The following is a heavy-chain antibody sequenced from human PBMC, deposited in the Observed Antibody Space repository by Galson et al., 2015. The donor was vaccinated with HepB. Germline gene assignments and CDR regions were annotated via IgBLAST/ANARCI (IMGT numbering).Heavy chain of an antibody. CDR2: MNTNTGKP. CDR3: ARSPLRFLDWLPYYDYYYMDV. D-gene: IGHD3-3*01. J-gene: IGHJ6*03. Sequence: SVKVSCKASGYTFTDYVVNWVRQAPGQGLGWMGWMNTNTGKPTSAPGFAGRFVLSLDTSVTTAYLQISSLETDDTAVYYCARSPLRFLDWLPYYDYYYMDVWGEGTTVTVSS. V-gene: IGHV7-4-1*02. CDR1: GYTFTDYV.